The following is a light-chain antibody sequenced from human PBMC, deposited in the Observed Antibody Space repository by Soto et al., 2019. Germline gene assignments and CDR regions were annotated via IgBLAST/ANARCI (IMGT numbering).Light chain of an antibody. CDR1: QNNKNY. CDR2: WAS. J-gene: IGKJ1*01. CDR3: QHYYSSWT. V-gene: IGKV4-1*01. Sequence: DIVMTQSPDSLAVSLGERATINCKSSQNNKNYLAWYQQKAGQPPKLIIDWASTRASGVPDRFSGSGSGTELPLPISSLQAEYGAVYYCQHYYSSWTVGQGTKVEIK.